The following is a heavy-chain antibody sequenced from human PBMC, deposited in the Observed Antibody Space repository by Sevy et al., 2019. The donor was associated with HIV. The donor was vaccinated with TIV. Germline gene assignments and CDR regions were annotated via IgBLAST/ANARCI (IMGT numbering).Heavy chain of an antibody. CDR2: MNPNSGNT. J-gene: IGHJ6*03. CDR3: ARGLVVGPGDYYYYMDV. V-gene: IGHV1-8*01. D-gene: IGHD2-21*01. Sequence: ASVKVSCKASGYTFTSYDINWVRQATGQGLEWMGWMNPNSGNTGYAQKFQGRVTMTRNTSISTAYMELSSLRSEDTAVYYCARGLVVGPGDYYYYMDVWGKGTTVTVSS. CDR1: GYTFTSYD.